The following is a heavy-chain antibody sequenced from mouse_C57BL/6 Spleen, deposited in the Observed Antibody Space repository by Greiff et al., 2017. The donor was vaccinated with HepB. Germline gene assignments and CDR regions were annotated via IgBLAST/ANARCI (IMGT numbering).Heavy chain of an antibody. Sequence: QVQLQQSGAELVRPGTSVKVSCKASGYAFTNYLIEWVKQRPGQGLEWIGVINPGSGGTNYNEKFKGKATLTADKSSSTAYMQLSSLKSEDSAVYVCARCYCDGRGYFDVWGTGTTVTVSS. V-gene: IGHV1-54*01. CDR2: INPGSGGT. J-gene: IGHJ1*03. CDR1: GYAFTNYL. CDR3: ARCYCDGRGYFDV. D-gene: IGHD1-1*01.